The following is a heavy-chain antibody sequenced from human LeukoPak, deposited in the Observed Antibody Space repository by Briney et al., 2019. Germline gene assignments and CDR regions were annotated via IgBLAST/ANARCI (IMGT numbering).Heavy chain of an antibody. CDR1: GFTVSSNY. CDR2: IYSGGST. V-gene: IGHV3-66*01. CDR3: ARDQARYDFWSGYFRY. J-gene: IGHJ4*02. D-gene: IGHD3-3*01. Sequence: PGGSLRLSCAASGFTVSSNYMSWVRQAPGKGLEWVSVIYSGGSTYYADSVKGRFTISRDNSKNTLYLQMNSLRAEDTAVYYCARDQARYDFWSGYFRYWGQGTLVTVSS.